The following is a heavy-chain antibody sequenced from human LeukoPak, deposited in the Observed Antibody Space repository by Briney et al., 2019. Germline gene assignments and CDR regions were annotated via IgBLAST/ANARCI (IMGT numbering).Heavy chain of an antibody. V-gene: IGHV3-21*01. D-gene: IGHD5-18*01. CDR1: GFTFSSYS. CDR3: AKEETANAYYYYYMDV. CDR2: ISSSSSYI. Sequence: GGSLRLSCAASGFTFSSYSMNWVRQAPGKGLEWVSSISSSSSYIYYADSVKGRFTISRDNAKNSLYLQMNSLRAEDTAVYYCAKEETANAYYYYYMDVWGKGTTVTVSS. J-gene: IGHJ6*03.